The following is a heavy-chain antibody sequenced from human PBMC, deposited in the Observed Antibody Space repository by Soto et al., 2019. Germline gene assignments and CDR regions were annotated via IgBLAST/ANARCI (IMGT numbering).Heavy chain of an antibody. Sequence: GGSLNLSCEAPDFTFSNYGMPWAGQFPGKGLVWLSRIKGDASGTSYADSVKGRFTISRDNAENTLYLELNSLRAEDTAVYYCAREGLLYLNPANFDYWGQGALVTVSS. V-gene: IGHV3-74*01. CDR1: DFTFSNYG. CDR3: AREGLLYLNPANFDY. CDR2: IKGDASGT. J-gene: IGHJ4*02. D-gene: IGHD2-15*01.